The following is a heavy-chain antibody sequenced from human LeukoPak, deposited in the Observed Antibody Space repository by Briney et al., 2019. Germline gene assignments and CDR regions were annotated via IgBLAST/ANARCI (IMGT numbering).Heavy chain of an antibody. Sequence: QSGGSLRLSCAASGFTFSSYAMSWVRQAPGKGLEWVSAISGSGGSTYCADSVKGRFTISRDNSKNTLYLQMNSLRAEDTAVYYCAKGVVAATHPDYWGQGTLVTVSS. D-gene: IGHD2-15*01. CDR2: ISGSGGST. CDR1: GFTFSSYA. V-gene: IGHV3-23*01. J-gene: IGHJ4*02. CDR3: AKGVVAATHPDY.